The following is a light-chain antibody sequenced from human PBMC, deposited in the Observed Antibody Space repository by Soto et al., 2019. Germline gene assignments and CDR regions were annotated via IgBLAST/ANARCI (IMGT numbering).Light chain of an antibody. Sequence: TPAPVTLSLSPGERATLSCSSSQSIKGNFLVWYKQKLGQAPRLLIFAASSRATGIPDRLSGSGSGTEFTLTISRMDHEDFAVYYCQQYGSSPSFGQGTKVDIK. CDR1: QSIKGNF. CDR2: AAS. J-gene: IGKJ1*01. V-gene: IGKV3-20*01. CDR3: QQYGSSPS.